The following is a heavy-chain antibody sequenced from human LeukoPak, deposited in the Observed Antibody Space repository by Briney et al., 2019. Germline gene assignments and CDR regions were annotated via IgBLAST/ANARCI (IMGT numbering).Heavy chain of an antibody. V-gene: IGHV3-23*01. J-gene: IGHJ3*02. D-gene: IGHD3-16*01. CDR3: AKSRGILRALDI. CDR2: ISGSGGST. CDR1: GFTFSSYA. Sequence: GGSLRLSCAASGFTFSSYAMSWVRQAPGKGLEWVSSISGSGGSTYYADSVKGRFSISRDSSKNTLYLEMDSLRAEDTAVYYCAKSRGILRALDIWGQGTVVTVSS.